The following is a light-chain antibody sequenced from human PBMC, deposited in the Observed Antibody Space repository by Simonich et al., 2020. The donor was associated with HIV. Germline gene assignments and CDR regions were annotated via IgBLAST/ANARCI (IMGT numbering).Light chain of an antibody. J-gene: IGKJ4*01. CDR2: AAS. CDR3: QQSYSTPPT. V-gene: IGKV1-39*01. CDR1: QSISSY. Sequence: DIQMTQSPTSLSASIGDRVTITCRARQSISSYLNWYQQKPGKAPKLLIYAASSLQSVVPSRFSGSGSGTDFTLSISSLQPEDFATYYCQQSYSTPPTFGGGTKVEIK.